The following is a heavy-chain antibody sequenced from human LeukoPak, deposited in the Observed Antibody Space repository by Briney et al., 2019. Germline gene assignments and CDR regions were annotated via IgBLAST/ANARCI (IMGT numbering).Heavy chain of an antibody. CDR3: ARVAYIMVTFYYYYYMDV. D-gene: IGHD3-16*01. CDR1: GFTFSSYW. J-gene: IGHJ6*03. Sequence: GGSLRLSCTASGFTFSSYWMHWVRQAPGKGVVWVSRINSDGSSTNYADSVKGRFTISRDNSKNTLYLQMNSLRAEDTAVYYCARVAYIMVTFYYYYYMDVWGKGTTVTISS. CDR2: INSDGSST. V-gene: IGHV3-74*01.